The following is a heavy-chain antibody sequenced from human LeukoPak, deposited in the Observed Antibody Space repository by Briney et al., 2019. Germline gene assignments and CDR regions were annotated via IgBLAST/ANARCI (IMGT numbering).Heavy chain of an antibody. CDR2: ISGGGGST. J-gene: IGHJ4*02. V-gene: IGHV3-23*01. CDR3: AKSSYYDGNGYYREYYFDQ. D-gene: IGHD3-22*01. Sequence: GGSLRLSCAASGFTFSTYGMTWVRQAPGKGLEWVSSISGGGGSTYYADSVKGRVTVSRDNSKSTLFLQMNSLRAEDTAVYYCAKSSYYDGNGYYREYYFDQWGQGTLVTVS. CDR1: GFTFSTYG.